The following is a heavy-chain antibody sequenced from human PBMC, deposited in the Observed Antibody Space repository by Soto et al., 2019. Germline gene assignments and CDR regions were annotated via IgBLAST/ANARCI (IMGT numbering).Heavy chain of an antibody. CDR3: AREGNPGRWLQPLDF. CDR1: GGSISAYS. D-gene: IGHD5-12*01. Sequence: PSETLSLTCTVSGGSISAYSWSWVRQPPGKGLEWIGNIHYNGNTKYNPSLKSRVTMSVDTSKNQFSLKLISVTAADTAKYFCAREGNPGRWLQPLDFWGQGTLVTVSS. V-gene: IGHV4-59*01. CDR2: IHYNGNT. J-gene: IGHJ4*02.